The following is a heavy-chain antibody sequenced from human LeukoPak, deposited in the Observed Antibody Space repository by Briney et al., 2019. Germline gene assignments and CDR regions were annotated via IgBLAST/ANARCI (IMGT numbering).Heavy chain of an antibody. CDR2: ISSSSSYI. V-gene: IGHV3-21*01. Sequence: GGSLRLSCAASGFTFSSYSMNWVRQAPGKGLEWVSSISSSSSYIYYADSVKGRFTISRDNAKNSLYLQMNSLRAEDTAVYYCARDVYSSSPKYYFDYWGQGTLVTVSS. CDR1: GFTFSSYS. CDR3: ARDVYSSSPKYYFDY. D-gene: IGHD6-13*01. J-gene: IGHJ4*02.